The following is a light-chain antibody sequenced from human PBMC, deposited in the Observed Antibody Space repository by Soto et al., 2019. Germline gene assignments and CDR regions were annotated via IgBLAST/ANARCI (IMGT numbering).Light chain of an antibody. J-gene: IGKJ4*01. CDR1: QSISSN. CDR2: RTS. V-gene: IGKV3-15*01. CDR3: QQYNNWPRDT. Sequence: DIFMTHSAATLSLSPGYISTLSCMSSQSISSNLAWYQQKPGQAPRLLMFRTSSRATGFPARFSGSGSGTEFNLTISSLQSEDFGVYYCQQYNNWPRDTFGGGTKVDI.